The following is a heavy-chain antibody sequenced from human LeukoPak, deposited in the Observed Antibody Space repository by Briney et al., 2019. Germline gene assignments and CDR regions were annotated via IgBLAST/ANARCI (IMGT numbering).Heavy chain of an antibody. D-gene: IGHD1-26*01. J-gene: IGHJ4*02. V-gene: IGHV4-59*01. CDR2: IYYSGST. CDR3: ARGGSGTYYHY. CDR1: GGSITSYH. Sequence: PSETLSLTCTVSGGSITSYHYSWIRQPPGKRLEWIGYIYYSGSTNYNPSLKSRVTISVDTSKNQFSLKLSSVTAADTAVYYCARGGSGTYYHYWGQGTLVTVSS.